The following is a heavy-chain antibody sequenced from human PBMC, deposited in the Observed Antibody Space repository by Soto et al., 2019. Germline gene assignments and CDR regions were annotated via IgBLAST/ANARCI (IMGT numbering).Heavy chain of an antibody. CDR3: ARTKCSGGSCYSWSLDY. J-gene: IGHJ4*02. CDR1: GGCITTGGYD. Sequence: LSLTWTDAGGCITTGGYDWSWIRQLPGKGLEWIGHRYYSESTHYNPSLKSRVSISLDTSKNQFSLKLSFVTAADTAMYYCARTKCSGGSCYSWSLDYWGQGTPVTVSS. CDR2: RYYSEST. D-gene: IGHD2-15*01. V-gene: IGHV4-31*02.